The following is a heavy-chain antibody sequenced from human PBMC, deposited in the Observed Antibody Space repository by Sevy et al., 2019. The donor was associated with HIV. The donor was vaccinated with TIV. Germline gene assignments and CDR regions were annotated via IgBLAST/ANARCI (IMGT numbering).Heavy chain of an antibody. CDR3: AKNRPPGGSLFSRHGMDV. J-gene: IGHJ6*02. Sequence: GGSLRLSCAASGFTFGTYDMHWVRQAPGKGLEWVAIISYDGIYRYYADSVRGRFSMSSDNSKNTMYLQMSGLLIEDTAVYYCAKNRPPGGSLFSRHGMDVWGRGTTVTVSS. CDR2: ISYDGIYR. V-gene: IGHV3-30*18. D-gene: IGHD3-16*01. CDR1: GFTFGTYD.